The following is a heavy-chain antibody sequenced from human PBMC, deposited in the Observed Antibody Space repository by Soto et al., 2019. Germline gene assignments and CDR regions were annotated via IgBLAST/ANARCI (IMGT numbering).Heavy chain of an antibody. D-gene: IGHD4-17*01. CDR2: IYYSGST. J-gene: IGHJ4*02. Sequence: ASETLSLTCTVSGGSISSGDYYWSWIRQPPGKGPEWIGYIYYSGSTYYNPSLKSRVTISVDTSKNQFSLKPSSVTAADTAVYYCASYGARSLFDYWGQGTLVTVSS. V-gene: IGHV4-30-4*01. CDR1: GGSISSGDYY. CDR3: ASYGARSLFDY.